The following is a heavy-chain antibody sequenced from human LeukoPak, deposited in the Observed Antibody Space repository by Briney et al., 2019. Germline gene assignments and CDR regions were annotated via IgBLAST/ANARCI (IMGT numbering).Heavy chain of an antibody. Sequence: PSETLSLTCTVSGGSISSSSYYWGWIRQPPGKGLEWIGSIYYSGSTYYNPSLKSRVTISVDTSKNQFSLKLSSVTAADTAVYYCARGRKILVGATTAGYYYGMDVWGQGTTVTVSS. D-gene: IGHD1-26*01. CDR1: GGSISSSSYY. V-gene: IGHV4-39*07. CDR2: IYYSGST. J-gene: IGHJ6*02. CDR3: ARGRKILVGATTAGYYYGMDV.